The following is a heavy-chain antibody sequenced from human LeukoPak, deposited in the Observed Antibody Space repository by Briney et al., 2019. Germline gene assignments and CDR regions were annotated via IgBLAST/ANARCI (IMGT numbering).Heavy chain of an antibody. J-gene: IGHJ4*02. V-gene: IGHV3-33*01. Sequence: GGSLRLSCAASGFTFSSYGVHWVRQAPGKGLEWVAVIWYDGSNKYYADSVKGRFTISRDNSKITLYLQMNSLRAEDTAVYYCAREEVGATLDYWGQGTLVTVSS. CDR3: AREEVGATLDY. D-gene: IGHD1-26*01. CDR2: IWYDGSNK. CDR1: GFTFSSYG.